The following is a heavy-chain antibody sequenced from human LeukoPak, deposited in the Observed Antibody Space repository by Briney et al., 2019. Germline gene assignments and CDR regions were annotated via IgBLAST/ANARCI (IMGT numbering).Heavy chain of an antibody. J-gene: IGHJ3*02. CDR3: ASWGYTRREDDAFDI. CDR1: GYTFTSYA. Sequence: ASVKVSCKASGYTFTSYAMHWVRQAPGQRLEWMGWINAGNGNTKYSQKFQGRVTITRDTFASTAYMELSSLRSEDTAVYYCASWGYTRREDDAFDIWGQGTMVTVSS. CDR2: INAGNGNT. D-gene: IGHD3-16*01. V-gene: IGHV1-3*01.